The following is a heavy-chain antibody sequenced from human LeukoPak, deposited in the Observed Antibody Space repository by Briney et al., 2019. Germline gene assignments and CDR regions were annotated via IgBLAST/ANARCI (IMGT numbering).Heavy chain of an antibody. Sequence: SQTLSLTCAVSGGSISSGHSSWNWFRQPPGKGLEWIGYIYHSGSTYYNPSLKSRVAISVDRSKNQFSLKLRSVTAADTALYYCARGVTAFDIWGQGTMVTVSS. D-gene: IGHD2-21*02. CDR2: IYHSGST. J-gene: IGHJ3*02. CDR1: GGSISSGHSS. CDR3: ARGVTAFDI. V-gene: IGHV4-30-2*01.